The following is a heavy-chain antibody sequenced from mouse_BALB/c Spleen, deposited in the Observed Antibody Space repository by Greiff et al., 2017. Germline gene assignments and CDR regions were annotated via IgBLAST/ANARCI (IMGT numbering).Heavy chain of an antibody. D-gene: IGHD4-1*01. Sequence: EVQLQESGPSLVKPSQTLSLTCSVTGDSITSGYWNWIRKFPGNKLEYMGYISYSGSTYYNPSLKSRISITRDTSKNQYYLQLNSVTTEDTATYYCARYRTGTSLDWYFDVWGAGTTVTVSS. J-gene: IGHJ1*01. CDR2: ISYSGST. CDR3: ARYRTGTSLDWYFDV. CDR1: GDSITSGY. V-gene: IGHV3-8*02.